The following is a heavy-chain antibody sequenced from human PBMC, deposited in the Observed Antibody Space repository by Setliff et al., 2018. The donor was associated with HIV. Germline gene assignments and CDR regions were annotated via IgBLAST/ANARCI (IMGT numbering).Heavy chain of an antibody. CDR2: VNPSDGST. V-gene: IGHV1-46*01. CDR1: GYTFTNYF. J-gene: IGHJ4*02. D-gene: IGHD4-4*01. CDR3: ARTSSALTTRGEYYFDY. Sequence: RASVKVSCKASGYTFTNYFIHWVRQAPGQGLEWMEIVNPSDGSTSNSQKFQGRVTMTRDTSTSTVYMEVNSLRSEDTAVYFCARTSSALTTRGEYYFDYWGQGTLVTV.